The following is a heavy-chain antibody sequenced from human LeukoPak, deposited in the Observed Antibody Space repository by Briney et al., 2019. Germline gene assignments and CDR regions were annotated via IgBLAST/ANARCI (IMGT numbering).Heavy chain of an antibody. CDR1: GGSISNYF. J-gene: IGHJ4*02. D-gene: IGHD4-23*01. Sequence: PSETLSLTCTVSGGSISNYFWSWVRQPPGKGLEWIGYIYNSGSTNYNPSLKSRVTMSVDTSKNQFSLKLTSVTAADTAVYYCARTSTVVTRYYFDYWGQGTLVTVSP. CDR2: IYNSGST. CDR3: ARTSTVVTRYYFDY. V-gene: IGHV4-59*01.